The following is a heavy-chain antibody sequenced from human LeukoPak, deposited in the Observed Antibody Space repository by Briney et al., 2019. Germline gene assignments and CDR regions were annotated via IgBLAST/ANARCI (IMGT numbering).Heavy chain of an antibody. CDR1: GFTFSSYA. Sequence: PGGSLRLSCAASGFTFSSYAMSWVRQAPGKGLEWVSAISGSGGSTYHADSVKGRFTISRDNSKNTLYLQMNSLRAEDTAVYYCAKDGATGSHNWLDPWGQGTLVTVSS. CDR3: AKDGATGSHNWLDP. J-gene: IGHJ5*02. CDR2: ISGSGGST. D-gene: IGHD3-10*01. V-gene: IGHV3-23*01.